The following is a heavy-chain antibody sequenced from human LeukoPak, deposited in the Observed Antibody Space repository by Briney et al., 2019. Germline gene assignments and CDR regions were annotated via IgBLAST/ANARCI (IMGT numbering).Heavy chain of an antibody. J-gene: IGHJ3*02. CDR2: IYHSGST. D-gene: IGHD3-10*01. V-gene: IGHV4-30-2*01. Sequence: PSQTLSLTCAVSGGSISSGGYYWSWIRQPPGKGLEWIGYIYHSGSTYYNPSLKSRVTISVDRSKNQFSLKLSSVTAADTAVYYCARDGEYYGSGGYLGRPGAFDNWGQGTMVTVSP. CDR1: GGSISSGGYY. CDR3: ARDGEYYGSGGYLGRPGAFDN.